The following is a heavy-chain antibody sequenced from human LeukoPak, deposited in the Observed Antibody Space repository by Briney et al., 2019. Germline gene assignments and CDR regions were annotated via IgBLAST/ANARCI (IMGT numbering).Heavy chain of an antibody. D-gene: IGHD2-21*01. V-gene: IGHV1-8*01. J-gene: IGHJ4*02. CDR1: GYTFTSYD. CDR3: ARSTIHPGYSFDY. CDR2: MNPNSGNT. Sequence: ASVKVSCKASGYTFTSYDINWVRQATGQGLEWMGWMNPNSGNTGYAQKFQGRVTMTRNTSISTAYMELSRLRSEDTAVYYCARSTIHPGYSFDYWGQGTLVTVSS.